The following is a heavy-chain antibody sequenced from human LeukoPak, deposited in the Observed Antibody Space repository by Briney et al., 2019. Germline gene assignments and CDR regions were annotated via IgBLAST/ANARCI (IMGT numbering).Heavy chain of an antibody. J-gene: IGHJ3*02. CDR2: INHSGST. Sequence: SETLSLTCAVYGGSFSGYYWSWIRQPPGKGLEWIGEINHSGSTNYNPSLKSRVTISVDTSKNQFSLKLSSVTAEDTAVYYCARERGGYCSSTSCSHAFDIWGQGTMVTVSS. V-gene: IGHV4-34*01. D-gene: IGHD2-2*01. CDR3: ARERGGYCSSTSCSHAFDI. CDR1: GGSFSGYY.